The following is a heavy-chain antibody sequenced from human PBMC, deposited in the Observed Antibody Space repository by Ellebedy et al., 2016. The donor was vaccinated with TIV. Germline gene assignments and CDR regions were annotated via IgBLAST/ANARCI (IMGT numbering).Heavy chain of an antibody. V-gene: IGHV3-66*01. CDR2: IYSGGST. CDR1: GFTVSSNY. Sequence: GESLKIFCAASGFTVSSNYMSWVRQAPGKGLEWVSVIYSGGSTYYADSVKGRFTISRDNSKNTLYLQMNSLRAEDTAVYYCARGGYGWDYWGQGTLVTVSS. CDR3: ARGGYGWDY. J-gene: IGHJ4*02. D-gene: IGHD3-10*01.